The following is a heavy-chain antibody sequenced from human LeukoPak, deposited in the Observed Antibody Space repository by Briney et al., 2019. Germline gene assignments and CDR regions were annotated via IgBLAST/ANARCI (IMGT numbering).Heavy chain of an antibody. CDR2: ISNDGSTK. Sequence: GGSLRLSCAASGFTFSIYVMHWVRQAPGKGLEWVAVISNDGSTKYYADSVKGRFTVSRDNSKNTVYLQMNSLRAEDTAVYYCARDAPPLGMDVWGIGTTVTVSS. CDR3: ARDAPPLGMDV. J-gene: IGHJ6*04. CDR1: GFTFSIYV. V-gene: IGHV3-30*04.